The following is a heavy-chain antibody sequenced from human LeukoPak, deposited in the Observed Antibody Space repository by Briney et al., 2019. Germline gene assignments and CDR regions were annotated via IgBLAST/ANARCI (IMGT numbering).Heavy chain of an antibody. Sequence: GGSLRLSCAASGFTFSSYAMSWVRQAPGRGLEWVSAISGSGGSTYYADSVKGRFTISRDNSKNTLYLQMNSLRAEDTVVYYCAKGRYFDWSYFDYWGQGTLVTVSS. V-gene: IGHV3-23*01. D-gene: IGHD3-9*01. CDR2: ISGSGGST. CDR1: GFTFSSYA. CDR3: AKGRYFDWSYFDY. J-gene: IGHJ4*02.